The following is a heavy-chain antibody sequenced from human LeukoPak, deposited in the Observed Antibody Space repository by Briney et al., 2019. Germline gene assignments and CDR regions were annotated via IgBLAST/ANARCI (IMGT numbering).Heavy chain of an antibody. V-gene: IGHV4-4*07. CDR2: IYTSGNT. Sequence: SQTLSLTCTVSGVSISSYYWSWIRQPAGKGLEWIGRIYTSGNTNYNPSLKSRVTMSVDTSKNQFSLKVSSVTAADTAVYYCARRIVLLWFGAANYYYYMDVWGKGTTVTISS. J-gene: IGHJ6*03. D-gene: IGHD3-10*01. CDR1: GVSISSYY. CDR3: ARRIVLLWFGAANYYYYMDV.